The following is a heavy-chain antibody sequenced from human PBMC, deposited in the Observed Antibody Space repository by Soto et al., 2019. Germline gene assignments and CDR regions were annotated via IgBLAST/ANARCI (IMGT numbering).Heavy chain of an antibody. CDR3: AREKFLGYSYGPYYYYYGMDV. CDR2: ISYDGSNK. D-gene: IGHD5-18*01. CDR1: GFTFSSYA. J-gene: IGHJ6*02. Sequence: GGSLRLSCAASGFTFSSYAMHWVRQAPGKGLEWVAVISYDGSNKYYADSVKGRFTISRDNSKNTLYLQMNSLRAEDTAVYYCAREKFLGYSYGPYYYYYGMDVWGQGTTVTVSS. V-gene: IGHV3-30-3*01.